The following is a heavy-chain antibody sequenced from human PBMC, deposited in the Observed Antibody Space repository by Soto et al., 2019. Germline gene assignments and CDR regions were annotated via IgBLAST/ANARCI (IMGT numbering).Heavy chain of an antibody. CDR1: GYSFTSYW. D-gene: IGHD2-21*02. CDR2: IYPGDSYT. CDR3: ASAYCGGDCYFAFDI. J-gene: IGHJ3*02. V-gene: IGHV5-51*01. Sequence: GESLKISCKGSGYSFTSYWIGWVRQMPGKGLEWMGIIYPGDSYTRYSQSFQGQVTISADKSISTADLQWSSLKASATAMYYCASAYCGGDCYFAFDIWGQGTMVTVSS.